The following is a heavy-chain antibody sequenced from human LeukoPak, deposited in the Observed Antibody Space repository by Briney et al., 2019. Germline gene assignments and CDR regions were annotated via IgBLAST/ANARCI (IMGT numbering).Heavy chain of an antibody. CDR1: GGSISSSGYY. V-gene: IGHV4-39*07. CDR2: MYYSGST. CDR3: ARDHNYAFDY. Sequence: SETLSLTCTVSGGSISSSGYYWGWIRQPPGKGLEWIGSMYYSGSTYYNPSLKGRVTISVDTSKNQFSLKLSSVTAADTAVYYCARDHNYAFDYWGQGTLVTVSS. D-gene: IGHD4-11*01. J-gene: IGHJ4*02.